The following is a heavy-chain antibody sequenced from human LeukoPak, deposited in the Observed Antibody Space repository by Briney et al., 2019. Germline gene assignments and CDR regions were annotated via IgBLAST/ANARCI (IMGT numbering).Heavy chain of an antibody. CDR1: GFTFSDYY. CDR2: ISSSGSTI. J-gene: IGHJ6*02. D-gene: IGHD2-2*01. Sequence: GGSLRLSCAASGFTFSDYYMSWIRQAPGKGLEWVSYISSSGSTIYYADSVKGRFTISRDKSKNTLYLQMNSLRAEDTAVYYCAKGSVVPAASGGWGKYYYYYYGMDVWGQGTTVTVSS. CDR3: AKGSVVPAASGGWGKYYYYYYGMDV. V-gene: IGHV3-11*01.